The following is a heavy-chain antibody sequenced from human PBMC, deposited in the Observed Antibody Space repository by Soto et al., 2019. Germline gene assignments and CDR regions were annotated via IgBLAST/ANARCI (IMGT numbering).Heavy chain of an antibody. J-gene: IGHJ3*02. CDR1: GFTFSGYG. D-gene: IGHD3-10*01. CDR2: ISYDGSNK. CDR3: AKSPYYYGSGSPDDAFDI. Sequence: GGSLRLSCAASGFTFSGYGMHWVRQAPGKGLEWVAVISYDGSNKYYADSVKGRFTISRDNSKNTLYLQMNSLRAEDTAVYYCAKSPYYYGSGSPDDAFDIWGQGTMVTVSS. V-gene: IGHV3-30*18.